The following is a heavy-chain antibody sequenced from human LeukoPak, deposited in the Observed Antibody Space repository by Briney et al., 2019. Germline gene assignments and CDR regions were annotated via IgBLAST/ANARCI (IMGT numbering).Heavy chain of an antibody. CDR2: IYTSGST. J-gene: IGHJ4*02. CDR1: GGSISSYY. D-gene: IGHD3-22*01. CDR3: ARDHDSSGYYLYYFDY. V-gene: IGHV4-4*07. Sequence: PSETLSLTCTVSGGSISSYYWSWIRQPAGKGLEWIGRIYTSGSTNYNPSLKSRVTMSVDTSKNQFSLKLSSVTAADTAVYYCARDHDSSGYYLYYFDYWGQGTLVTVSP.